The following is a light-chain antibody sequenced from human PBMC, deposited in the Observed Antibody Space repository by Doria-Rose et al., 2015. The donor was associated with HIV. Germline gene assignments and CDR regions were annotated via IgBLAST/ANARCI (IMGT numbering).Light chain of an antibody. CDR1: QRFSSTY. CDR2: DGS. V-gene: IGKV3-20*01. CDR3: HQYGTSWT. J-gene: IGKJ1*01. Sequence: LTQSPGTLSLSPGERATLSCRASQRFSSTYLAWYQQKPGQAPSLLIYDGSTRATGIPDRFSDSGSGTDFTLTINRLEPEDFALYYCHQYGTSWTFGQGTKVEI.